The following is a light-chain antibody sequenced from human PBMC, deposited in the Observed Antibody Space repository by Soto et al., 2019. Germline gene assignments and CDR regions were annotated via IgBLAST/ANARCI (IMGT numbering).Light chain of an antibody. CDR3: QQASSFPLT. CDR1: QGISSW. V-gene: IGKV1-12*01. J-gene: IGKJ4*01. Sequence: DIQMTQSPSTLSASVGDRVTIPCRASQGISSWLGWYQQKPGQAPKLLIFAASSLQSGVPPRFSGSESGTEFTLTISSLQPEDVATYYCQQASSFPLTFGGGTKVDIK. CDR2: AAS.